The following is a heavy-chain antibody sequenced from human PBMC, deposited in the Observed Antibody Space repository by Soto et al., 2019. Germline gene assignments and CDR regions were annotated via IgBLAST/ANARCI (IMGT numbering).Heavy chain of an antibody. V-gene: IGHV1-18*01. J-gene: IGHJ6*02. Sequence: ASVKVSCKASGYTFTSYGISWVRQAPGQGLEWMGWISAYNGNTNYAQKLQGRVTMTTDTSTSTAYMELRSLRSDDTAVYYCAKERGYSYGLSLVGYYYYGMDVWGQGTTVTVSS. CDR1: GYTFTSYG. CDR3: AKERGYSYGLSLVGYYYYGMDV. D-gene: IGHD5-18*01. CDR2: ISAYNGNT.